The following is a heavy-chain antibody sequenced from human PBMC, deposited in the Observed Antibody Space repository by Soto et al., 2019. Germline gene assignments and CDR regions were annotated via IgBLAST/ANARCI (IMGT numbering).Heavy chain of an antibody. J-gene: IGHJ4*02. CDR3: ARIGEYSSHPADLYYFDY. V-gene: IGHV1-69*13. CDR1: GGTFSSYA. CDR2: IIPIFGTA. Sequence: GASVKVSCKASGGTFSSYAISWVRQAPGQGLEWMGGIIPIFGTANYAQKFQGRVTITADESTSTAYMELSSLRSEDTAVYYCARIGEYSSHPADLYYFDYWGQGTLVTVSS. D-gene: IGHD6-6*01.